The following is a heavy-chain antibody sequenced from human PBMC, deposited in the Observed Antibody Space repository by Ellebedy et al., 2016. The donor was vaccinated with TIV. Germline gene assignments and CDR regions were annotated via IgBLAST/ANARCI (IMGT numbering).Heavy chain of an antibody. Sequence: SETLSLTCAVSGGSISSSNWWSWVRQPPGKGLEWIGEIYHSGSTNYNPSLKRRVTISVDKSKNQFSLKLSSVTAADTAVYYCASYYDSSGYYYHAVGYWGQGTLVTVSS. CDR2: IYHSGST. CDR1: GGSISSSNW. V-gene: IGHV4-4*02. J-gene: IGHJ4*02. CDR3: ASYYDSSGYYYHAVGY. D-gene: IGHD3-22*01.